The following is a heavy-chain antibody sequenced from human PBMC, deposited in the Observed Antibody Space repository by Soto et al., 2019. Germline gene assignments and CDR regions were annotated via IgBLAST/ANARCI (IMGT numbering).Heavy chain of an antibody. Sequence: PGESLKISCKGSGYSFAGYWITWVRQKPGKGLEWMGRIDPSDSQTRYSPAFQGQVTISADKSITTTYLQWDSLKASDTAMYFCARPHNNYVASWGQGTLVTVSS. CDR1: GYSFAGYW. CDR2: IDPSDSQT. CDR3: ARPHNNYVAS. D-gene: IGHD2-21*01. J-gene: IGHJ4*02. V-gene: IGHV5-10-1*04.